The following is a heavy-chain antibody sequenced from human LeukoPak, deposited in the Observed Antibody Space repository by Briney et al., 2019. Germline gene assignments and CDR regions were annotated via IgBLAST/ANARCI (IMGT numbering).Heavy chain of an antibody. CDR3: ARDPSLSSYYDSSGYPDY. D-gene: IGHD3-22*01. Sequence: ASVKVSCKASGYTFTSYYMHWVRQAPGQGLEWMGIINPSGGSTSYAQKFQGRVTMTRDTSTSTVYMELSSLRSEDTAVYYCARDPSLSSYYDSSGYPDYWGQGTLVTVSP. CDR2: INPSGGST. CDR1: GYTFTSYY. V-gene: IGHV1-46*01. J-gene: IGHJ4*02.